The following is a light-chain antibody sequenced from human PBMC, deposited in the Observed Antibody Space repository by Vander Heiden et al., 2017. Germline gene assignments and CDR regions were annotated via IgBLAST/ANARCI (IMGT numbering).Light chain of an antibody. CDR2: GAS. Sequence: VLRQSPGTLSLSPGESATLSCRASQDVKRTYLAWYKQRPGQAPRLLIVGASARASGIPDRFIGSASGTNFTLTIRDLEPEDFAVYYCQQYGHSPYTFGQGTKLEI. CDR1: QDVKRTY. J-gene: IGKJ2*01. CDR3: QQYGHSPYT. V-gene: IGKV3-20*01.